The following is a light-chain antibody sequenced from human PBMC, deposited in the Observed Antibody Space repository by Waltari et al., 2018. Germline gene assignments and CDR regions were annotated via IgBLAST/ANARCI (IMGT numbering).Light chain of an antibody. CDR2: GAS. Sequence: ELVMTQSPATLSVSPGERATLSCRASQSVSSNFAWYQQKPGQAPRLLIYGASTRATGIPARFSGSGSGTEFTLTISSLQSEDFAVYYCQQYNNWPPYTFGQGTKLEIK. CDR1: QSVSSN. J-gene: IGKJ2*01. V-gene: IGKV3-15*01. CDR3: QQYNNWPPYT.